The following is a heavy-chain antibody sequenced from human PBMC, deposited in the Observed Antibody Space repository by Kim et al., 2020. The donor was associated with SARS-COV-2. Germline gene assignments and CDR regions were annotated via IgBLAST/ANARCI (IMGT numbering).Heavy chain of an antibody. CDR2: ISGSGGST. D-gene: IGHD3-22*01. J-gene: IGHJ4*02. CDR1: GFTFSSYA. Sequence: GGSLRLSCAASGFTFSSYAMSWVRQAPGKGLEWVSAISGSGGSTYYADSVKGRFTISRDNSKNTLYLQMNSLRAEDTAVYYCARTSRTYYYDSSGDKSGYWGQGTLVTVSS. CDR3: ARTSRTYYYDSSGDKSGY. V-gene: IGHV3-23*01.